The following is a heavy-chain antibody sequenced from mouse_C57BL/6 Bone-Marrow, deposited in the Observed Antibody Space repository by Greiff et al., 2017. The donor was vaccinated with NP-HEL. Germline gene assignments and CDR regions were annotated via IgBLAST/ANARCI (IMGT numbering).Heavy chain of an antibody. D-gene: IGHD2-5*01. CDR1: GYTFTSYW. CDR3: ARSRYSNYVEVDWFAY. V-gene: IGHV1-55*01. J-gene: IGHJ3*01. CDR2: IYPGSGST. Sequence: QVQLQQPGAELVKPGASVKMSCKASGYTFTSYWITWVKQRPGQGLEWIGDIYPGSGSTNYNEKFKSKATLTVDTSSSTAYMQLSSLTSEDSAVHYCARSRYSNYVEVDWFAYWGQGTLVTVSA.